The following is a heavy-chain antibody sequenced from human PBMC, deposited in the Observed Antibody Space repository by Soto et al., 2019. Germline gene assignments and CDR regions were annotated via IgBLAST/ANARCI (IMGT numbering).Heavy chain of an antibody. V-gene: IGHV1-69*01. CDR2: IIPIFGTA. J-gene: IGHJ4*02. Sequence: QVQLVQSGAEVKKPGSSVKVSCKASGGTFSSYAISWVRQAPGQGLEWMGGIIPIFGTANYAQKFQGRVTITADESTSTAYMGLSSLRSEDTAVYYCASLTTVVTWWYFDYWGQGTLVTVSS. D-gene: IGHD2-15*01. CDR1: GGTFSSYA. CDR3: ASLTTVVTWWYFDY.